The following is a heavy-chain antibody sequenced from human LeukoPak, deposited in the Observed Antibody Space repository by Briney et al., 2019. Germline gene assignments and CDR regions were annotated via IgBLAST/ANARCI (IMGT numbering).Heavy chain of an antibody. J-gene: IGHJ4*02. CDR3: ARLLGRGYSYGDGWGDFDY. V-gene: IGHV4-4*02. CDR2: IYHSGST. CDR1: GGSISSSNW. D-gene: IGHD5-18*01. Sequence: SGTLSLTCAVSGGSISSSNWWSWVRQPPGKGLEWIGEIYHSGSTNYNPSLKSRVTISVDKSKNQFSLKLSSVTAADTAVYYCARLLGRGYSYGDGWGDFDYWGQGTLVTVSS.